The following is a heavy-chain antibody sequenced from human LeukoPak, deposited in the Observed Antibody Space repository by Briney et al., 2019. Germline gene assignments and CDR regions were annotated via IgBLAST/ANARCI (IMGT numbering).Heavy chain of an antibody. CDR3: ARDDAPRYYDSSGTNWFDP. J-gene: IGHJ5*02. V-gene: IGHV4-4*02. CDR2: IYHSGST. D-gene: IGHD3-22*01. CDR1: GGSISSSNW. Sequence: SSETLSLTCAVSGGSISSSNWWSWVRQPPGKGLEWIGEIYHSGSTNYNPSLKSRVTISVDKSKNQFSLKLSSVTAADTAVYYCARDDAPRYYDSSGTNWFDPWGQGTLVTVSS.